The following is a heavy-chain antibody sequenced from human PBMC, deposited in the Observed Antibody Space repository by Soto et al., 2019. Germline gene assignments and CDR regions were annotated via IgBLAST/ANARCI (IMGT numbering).Heavy chain of an antibody. CDR2: IYYSGST. J-gene: IGHJ6*03. D-gene: IGHD5-12*01. CDR3: ASTITEGGPRQGGPYYYYYYMDV. V-gene: IGHV4-59*08. CDR1: GGSISSYY. Sequence: SETLSLTCTVSGGSISSYYWSWIRQPPGKGLEWIGYIYYSGSTNYNPSLKSRVTISVDTSKNQFSLKLSSVTAADTAVYYCASTITEGGPRQGGPYYYYYYMDVWGKGTTVTVSS.